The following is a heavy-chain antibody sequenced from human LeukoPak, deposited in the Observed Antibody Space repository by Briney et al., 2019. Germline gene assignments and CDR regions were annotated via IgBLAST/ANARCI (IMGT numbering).Heavy chain of an antibody. CDR1: GFTFSVSS. J-gene: IGHJ4*02. CDR2: IRADTYAT. V-gene: IGHV3-73*01. Sequence: GGSLRLSCAASGFTFSVSSMHWVRQASGQGLEWIGRIRADTYATDYAASVKGRFTISRDDSNHTAYLQMSSLKTEDTAVYYCTTIGTSGWFGLGYWGQGTRVTVSS. D-gene: IGHD6-19*01. CDR3: TTIGTSGWFGLGY.